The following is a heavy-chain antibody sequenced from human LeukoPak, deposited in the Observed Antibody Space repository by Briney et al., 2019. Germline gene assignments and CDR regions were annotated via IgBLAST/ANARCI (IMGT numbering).Heavy chain of an antibody. D-gene: IGHD6-13*01. Sequence: PGGSLRLSCAASGFTFRNAWMSWVHQAPGKGLEWVGRIKSRADGGTTDYAAPVRDRFTISRDDSKNMLYLQMNSLKIEDTAMYYCTTERRYSSSWSTPFDYWGQGTLVTVSS. CDR1: GFTFRNAW. CDR3: TTERRYSSSWSTPFDY. J-gene: IGHJ4*02. V-gene: IGHV3-15*01. CDR2: IKSRADGGTT.